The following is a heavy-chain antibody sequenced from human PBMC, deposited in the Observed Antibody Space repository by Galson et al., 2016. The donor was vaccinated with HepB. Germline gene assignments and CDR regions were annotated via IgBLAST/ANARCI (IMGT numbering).Heavy chain of an antibody. CDR2: ISSNANNI. D-gene: IGHD3-9*01. J-gene: IGHJ5*02. CDR3: ASYPGYFPGT. CDR1: GFTFSSYE. V-gene: IGHV3-48*03. Sequence: SLRLSCEASGFTFSSYEMNWVRQAPGKGLEWISYISSNANNIYYADTVKGRFTISRDNAKHPLYLQLNSLTAEVTAVYFCASYPGYFPGTWGQGTLVTVSS.